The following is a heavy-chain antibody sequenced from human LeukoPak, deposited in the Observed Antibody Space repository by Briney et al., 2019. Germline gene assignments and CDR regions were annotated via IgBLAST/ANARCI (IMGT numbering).Heavy chain of an antibody. Sequence: PGGSLRLSCTTSGFTFGAHGLSWVRQATGKGLEWVGFIKSNSYGGTTEYAASVKGRFTISRDDSKSIAYLQMNSLKTEDTAVYYCARDRDWSLDCWGQGTLVTVSS. CDR3: ARDRDWSLDC. D-gene: IGHD3-9*01. CDR1: GFTFGAHG. J-gene: IGHJ4*02. CDR2: IKSNSYGGTT. V-gene: IGHV3-49*04.